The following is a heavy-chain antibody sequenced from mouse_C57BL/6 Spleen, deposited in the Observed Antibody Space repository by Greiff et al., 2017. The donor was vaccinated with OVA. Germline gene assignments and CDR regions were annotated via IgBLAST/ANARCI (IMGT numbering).Heavy chain of an antibody. CDR1: GYTFTSYW. Sequence: QVQLQQPGAELVKPGASVKLSCKASGYTFTSYWMHWVKQRPGQGLEWIGMIHPNSGSTNYNEKFKSKATLTVDKSSSTAYMQLSSLTSEESAVYYRASSPDYYGSSTYFDVWGTGTTVTVSS. V-gene: IGHV1-64*01. D-gene: IGHD1-1*01. J-gene: IGHJ1*03. CDR2: IHPNSGST. CDR3: ASSPDYYGSSTYFDV.